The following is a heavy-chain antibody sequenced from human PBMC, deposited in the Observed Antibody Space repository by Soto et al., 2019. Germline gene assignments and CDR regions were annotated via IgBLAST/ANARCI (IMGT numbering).Heavy chain of an antibody. V-gene: IGHV3-33*08. CDR2: IWHDGTNE. D-gene: IGHD1-26*01. CDR1: GFKFDNFG. J-gene: IGHJ4*02. Sequence: QVRLVESGGGVVQPGRSLRLSCAASGFKFDNFGMYWVRQAPGKVPEWVAVIWHDGTNEHYADSVKGRFTISRDNSKNTVYLQMNSLRGDDTAMYYCARDRGVGATNAKDYWGQGTRVTVSA. CDR3: ARDRGVGATNAKDY.